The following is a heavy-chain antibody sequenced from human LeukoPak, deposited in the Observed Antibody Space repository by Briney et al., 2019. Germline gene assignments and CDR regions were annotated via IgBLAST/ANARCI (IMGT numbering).Heavy chain of an antibody. D-gene: IGHD2-21*01. CDR2: ISSRSLYI. CDR1: GFTFSDYS. V-gene: IGHV3-21*01. Sequence: GGSLRLSCAASGFTFSDYSMNRGRQAPGEGLEWVSSISSRSLYIHYADSVKGRFTISRDNVKNSLYLQMNSLRAEDTAVYYCARDSRHHRFLYWGWFDPWGQGTLVTVSS. CDR3: ARDSRHHRFLYWGWFDP. J-gene: IGHJ5*02.